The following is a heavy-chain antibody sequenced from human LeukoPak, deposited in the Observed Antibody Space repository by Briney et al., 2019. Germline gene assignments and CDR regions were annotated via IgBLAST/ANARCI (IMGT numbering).Heavy chain of an antibody. CDR2: IYSSGST. CDR1: GGSISSYY. V-gene: IGHV4-4*07. CDR3: ARATAGVEVTTGFDH. Sequence: SETLSLTCSVSGGSISSYYWSWIRQPADKGLEWIGRIYSSGSTKYNPSLDSRVTMSVDASKNQFSLKLSSVTAADTAVYYCARATAGVEVTTGFDHWGHGTLVTVAS. D-gene: IGHD1-26*01. J-gene: IGHJ4*01.